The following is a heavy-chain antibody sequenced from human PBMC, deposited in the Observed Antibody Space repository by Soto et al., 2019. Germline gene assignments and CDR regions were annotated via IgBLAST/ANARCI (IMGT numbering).Heavy chain of an antibody. V-gene: IGHV4-59*01. CDR3: ARARGRNYYYYGMAV. CDR1: GGYISNYY. J-gene: IGHJ6*02. D-gene: IGHD3-16*01. CDR2: IYYSGST. Sequence: SLTCPVSGGYISNYYCSWLRQPPGKGLEWIGYIYYSGSTNYNPSLKSRVTISVDTSKNQFSLKLSSVTAADTAVYYCARARGRNYYYYGMAVWGQGTTVTVSS.